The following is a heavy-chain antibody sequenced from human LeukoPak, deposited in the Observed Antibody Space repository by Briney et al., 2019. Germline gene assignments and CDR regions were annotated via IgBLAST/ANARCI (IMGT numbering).Heavy chain of an antibody. CDR1: GYTFTGYY. Sequence: GASVKVSCKASGYTFTGYYMHWVRQAPGQGLEWMGWINPNSGGTNYAQKFQGRVTMTRDTSISTAYMELSRLRSDDTAVYYFARDKGGYSYGFDYWGQGTLVTVSS. CDR2: INPNSGGT. D-gene: IGHD5-18*01. CDR3: ARDKGGYSYGFDY. J-gene: IGHJ4*02. V-gene: IGHV1-2*02.